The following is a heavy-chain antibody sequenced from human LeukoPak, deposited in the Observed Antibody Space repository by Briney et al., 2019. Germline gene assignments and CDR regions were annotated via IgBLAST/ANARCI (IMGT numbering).Heavy chain of an antibody. Sequence: PGGSLRLSCVVSGITLSIYGMSWVRQAPGKGLEWVSGISERGGSTNYADAVKGRFIISRDTSKNTVYLQMNSLRVEDTAVYFCAKRGIVIRAVIIIGFHKEAYYFDYWGQGILVTVSS. CDR2: ISERGGST. V-gene: IGHV3-23*01. CDR1: GITLSIYG. D-gene: IGHD3-10*01. J-gene: IGHJ4*02. CDR3: AKRGIVIRAVIIIGFHKEAYYFDY.